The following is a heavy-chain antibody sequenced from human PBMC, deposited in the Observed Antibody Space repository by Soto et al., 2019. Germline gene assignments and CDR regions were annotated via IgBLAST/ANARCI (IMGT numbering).Heavy chain of an antibody. Sequence: GGSLRLSCEGSGFTFSRHALHWVRQAPGKGLEWVAVVSKDGSVKYWIDSVKGRFTLSRDNSKNTVYLEMNSLRPEDTGVYHCVRSRCGAVADSFGLWGQGTLVTVSS. J-gene: IGHJ4*02. CDR1: GFTFSRHA. D-gene: IGHD2-21*01. CDR2: VSKDGSVK. V-gene: IGHV3-30-3*01. CDR3: VRSRCGAVADSFGL.